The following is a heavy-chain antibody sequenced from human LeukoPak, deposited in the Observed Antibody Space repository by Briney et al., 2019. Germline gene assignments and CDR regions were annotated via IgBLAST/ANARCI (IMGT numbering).Heavy chain of an antibody. V-gene: IGHV3-74*01. Sequence: GGSLRLSCAAPGFTFRSYWMHWVRQAPGKGLVWVSRINSDGRSTSYADIVKGRFTISRDNAKNTLYLQMNSLSAEDTAVYYCARVSYDSSGPATYWGQGTLVTVSS. D-gene: IGHD3-22*01. CDR3: ARVSYDSSGPATY. J-gene: IGHJ4*02. CDR1: GFTFRSYW. CDR2: INSDGRST.